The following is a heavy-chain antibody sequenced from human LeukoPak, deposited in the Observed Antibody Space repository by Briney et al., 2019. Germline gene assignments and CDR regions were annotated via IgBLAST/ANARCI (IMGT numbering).Heavy chain of an antibody. CDR3: APHCSGGSCYIPGYFDY. D-gene: IGHD2-15*01. CDR2: IRKKTNSYTT. CDR1: GFTFSDHY. Sequence: PGGSLRLSCAASGFTFSDHYMDWVRQAPGKGLEWVGRIRKKTNSYTTEYAASVKGRFTISRDNSKNTLYLQMNSLRAEDTAVYYCAPHCSGGSCYIPGYFDYWGQGTLVTVSS. J-gene: IGHJ4*02. V-gene: IGHV3-72*01.